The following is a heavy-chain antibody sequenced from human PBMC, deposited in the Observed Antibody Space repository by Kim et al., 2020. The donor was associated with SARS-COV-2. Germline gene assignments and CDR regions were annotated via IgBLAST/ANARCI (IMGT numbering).Heavy chain of an antibody. Sequence: AAPVKGIFTISRDDSKNTLYLQMNSLKTEDTAVYYCTPDGGVVRGVINGYWGQGTLVTVSS. J-gene: IGHJ4*02. V-gene: IGHV3-15*01. D-gene: IGHD3-10*01. CDR3: TPDGGVVRGVINGY.